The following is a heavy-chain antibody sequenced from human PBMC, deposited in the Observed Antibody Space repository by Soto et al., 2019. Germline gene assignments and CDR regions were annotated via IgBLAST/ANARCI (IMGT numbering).Heavy chain of an antibody. CDR1: GGTFSSYA. CDR2: TIPIFGTA. CDR3: AQSRNYDILTGYEWALLDY. Sequence: SVKVSCKASGGTFSSYAISWVRQAPGQGLEWMGGTIPIFGTANYAQKFQGRVTITADESTSTAYMELSSLRSEDTAVYYCAQSRNYDILTGYEWALLDYWGQGTLVTVSS. V-gene: IGHV1-69*13. J-gene: IGHJ4*02. D-gene: IGHD3-9*01.